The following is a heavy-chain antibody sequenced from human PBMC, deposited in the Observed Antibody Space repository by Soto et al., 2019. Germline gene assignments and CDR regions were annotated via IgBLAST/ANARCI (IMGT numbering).Heavy chain of an antibody. CDR3: AKVGIVLMVYAHEPYAFDI. CDR1: GFTFSSYA. V-gene: IGHV3-23*01. J-gene: IGHJ3*02. CDR2: ISGSGGST. Sequence: GGSLRLSCAASGFTFSSYAMSWVRQAPGKGLEWVSAISGSGGSTYYADSVKGRFTISRDNSKNTLYLQMNSLRAEDTAVYYCAKVGIVLMVYAHEPYAFDIWGQGTMVTVSS. D-gene: IGHD2-8*01.